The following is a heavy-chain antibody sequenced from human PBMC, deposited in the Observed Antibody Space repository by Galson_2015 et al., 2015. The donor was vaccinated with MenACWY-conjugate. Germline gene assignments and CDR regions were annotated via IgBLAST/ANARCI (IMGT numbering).Heavy chain of an antibody. D-gene: IGHD3-10*01. CDR2: IYHSGST. CDR1: GGSISSSNW. Sequence: ETLSLTCAVSGGSISSSNWWSWVRQPPGKGLEWIGEIYHSGSTNYNPSLKSRVTISVDKSKNQFSLKLSSVTAADTAVYYCARDGDGARGYYGMDVWGQGTTVTVSS. V-gene: IGHV4-4*02. CDR3: ARDGDGARGYYGMDV. J-gene: IGHJ6*02.